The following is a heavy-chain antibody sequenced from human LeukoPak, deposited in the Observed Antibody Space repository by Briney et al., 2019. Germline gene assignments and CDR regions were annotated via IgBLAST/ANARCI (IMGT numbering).Heavy chain of an antibody. CDR1: GVTFSNYG. CDR3: TTKVIRGNSGDDYDD. CDR2: ISSNGNDK. V-gene: IGHV3-30*03. Sequence: GGSLRLSCAASGVTFSNYGMHWVRQAPGKGLEWVALISSNGNDKLYGDSVKGRFTISRDDSKSTLYLQMNSLRVEDTAVYYCTTKVIRGNSGDDYDDWGQGTLVTVSS. D-gene: IGHD5-12*01. J-gene: IGHJ4*02.